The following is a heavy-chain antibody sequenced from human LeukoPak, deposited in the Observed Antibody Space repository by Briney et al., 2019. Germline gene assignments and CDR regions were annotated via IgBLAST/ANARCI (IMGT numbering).Heavy chain of an antibody. CDR1: GGSFSGYY. CDR2: INHSGST. CDR3: ARRGGYCSSTSCYTWIPNWFDP. D-gene: IGHD2-2*02. V-gene: IGHV4-34*01. Sequence: PSETLSLPCAVYGGSFSGYYWSWIRQPPGKGLEWIGEINHSGSTNYNPSLKSRVTISVDTSKNQFSLKLSSVTAADTAVYYCARRGGYCSSTSCYTWIPNWFDPWGQGTLVTVSS. J-gene: IGHJ5*02.